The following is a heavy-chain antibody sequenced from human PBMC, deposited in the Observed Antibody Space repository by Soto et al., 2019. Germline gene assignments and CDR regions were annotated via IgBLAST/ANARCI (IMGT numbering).Heavy chain of an antibody. CDR2: INLSDGGA. J-gene: IGHJ4*02. CDR1: GFTFTRYN. V-gene: IGHV1-46*01. Sequence: QVQLVQSGAEVKKPGASVRVSCKASGFTFTRYNMHWVRQAPGQGLEWMAIINLSDGGASYAQKFQGRATMTRDTSTSTVYMELSSLRSEDTAVYYCARRALGSIDYWGQGTLVTVSS. CDR3: ARRALGSIDY.